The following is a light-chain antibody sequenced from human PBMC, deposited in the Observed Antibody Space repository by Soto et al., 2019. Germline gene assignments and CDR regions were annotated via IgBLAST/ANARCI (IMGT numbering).Light chain of an antibody. CDR1: QSINFW. CDR3: QQAFSLPVT. V-gene: IGKV1-12*01. Sequence: IQMTQSPSSVSASVGDSVTITCRASQSINFWLAWYQQTSGKAPKLLIYSASILQIGVPSRFSGSGSGTEFTLTISSLQPEDFATYFCQQAFSLPVTFGGGTRVEIK. J-gene: IGKJ4*01. CDR2: SAS.